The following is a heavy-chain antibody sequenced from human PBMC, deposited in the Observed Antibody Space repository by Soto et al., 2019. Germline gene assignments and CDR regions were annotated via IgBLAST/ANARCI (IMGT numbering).Heavy chain of an antibody. V-gene: IGHV3-23*01. CDR3: AKDGLAAPKAYYDY. Sequence: GGSLRLSCAASGFTFSSYAMSWVRQAPGKGLECVSAISGSGGSTYYADSVKGRFTISRDNSKNTLYLQMNSLRAEDSAVYYCAKDGLAAPKAYYDYWGQGTLVTVSS. CDR1: GFTFSSYA. CDR2: ISGSGGST. D-gene: IGHD2-15*01. J-gene: IGHJ4*02.